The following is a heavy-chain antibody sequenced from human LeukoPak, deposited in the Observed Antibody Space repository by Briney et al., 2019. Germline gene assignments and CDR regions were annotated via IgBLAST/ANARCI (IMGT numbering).Heavy chain of an antibody. CDR2: INPNSGGT. D-gene: IGHD4-17*01. CDR1: GYTFTGYY. J-gene: IGHJ4*02. V-gene: IGHV1-2*02. Sequence: ASVKVSREASGYTFTGYYMHWVRQAPGQGLEWMGWINPNSGGTNYAQKFQGRVTMTRDTSISTAYMELSRLRSDDTAMYYCGKEMLSYGDCIDYWGQGTLVTVSS. CDR3: GKEMLSYGDCIDY.